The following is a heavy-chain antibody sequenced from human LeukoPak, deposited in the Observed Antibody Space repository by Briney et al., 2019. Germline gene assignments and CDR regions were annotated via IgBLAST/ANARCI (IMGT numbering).Heavy chain of an antibody. CDR1: GFAFSTYT. CDR3: AKGLPYESRAYYDRLFDE. CDR2: ISGGGDTT. D-gene: IGHD3-22*01. J-gene: IGHJ4*02. V-gene: IGHV3-23*01. Sequence: GGSLGLSCAASGFAFSTYTLHWVRQAPGKGPEGVSIISGGGDTTFYTDSVKGRFTISRDNSKNTLYLQMNSLGVEDTAVYYCAKGLPYESRAYYDRLFDEWGQGTLVTVSS.